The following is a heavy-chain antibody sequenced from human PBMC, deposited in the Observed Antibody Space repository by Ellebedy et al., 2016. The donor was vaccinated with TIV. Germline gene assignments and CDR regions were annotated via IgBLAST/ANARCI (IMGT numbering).Heavy chain of an antibody. D-gene: IGHD2-2*01. V-gene: IGHV4-34*01. CDR2: MNQSGNT. J-gene: IGHJ6*03. CDR1: GGSLSGYY. Sequence: SETLSLTCAAYGGSLSGYYWSWVRQSPGKGLEWIGEMNQSGNTNYNPSLKRRVTITVDTSKNHFSLRLSSVTAADTAVYYCARDGTVLVPAADMDVWGKGTTVTVSS. CDR3: ARDGTVLVPAADMDV.